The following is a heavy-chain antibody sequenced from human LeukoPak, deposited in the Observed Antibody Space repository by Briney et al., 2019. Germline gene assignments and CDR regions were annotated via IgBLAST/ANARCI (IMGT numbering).Heavy chain of an antibody. J-gene: IGHJ5*02. V-gene: IGHV1-46*01. CDR1: GYTITNNY. CDR2: INPSGTGT. CDR3: ATDHSMANTAWWFDP. D-gene: IGHD5-24*01. Sequence: ASVKVSCKASGYTITNNYMHWVRQAPGQGLEWMGVINPSGTGTSYAQKFQGRITMSRDTSTSTVYMELSSLRSEDAAFYYCATDHSMANTAWWFDPWGQGTLVTVSS.